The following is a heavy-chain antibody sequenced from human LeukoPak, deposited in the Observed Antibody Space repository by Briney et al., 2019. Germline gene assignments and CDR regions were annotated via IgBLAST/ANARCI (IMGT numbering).Heavy chain of an antibody. D-gene: IGHD1-1*01. CDR3: AKPTGTYFDY. CDR1: GFTFSSYG. Sequence: GGSLRLSCAASGFTFSSYGMHWVRQAPGKGLEWVTFIRYDGNNIYYADSVKGRFTISRDNSKNTLYLRMSSLRAEDTAVYYCAKPTGTYFDYWGQGALVTVSS. V-gene: IGHV3-30*02. CDR2: IRYDGNNI. J-gene: IGHJ4*02.